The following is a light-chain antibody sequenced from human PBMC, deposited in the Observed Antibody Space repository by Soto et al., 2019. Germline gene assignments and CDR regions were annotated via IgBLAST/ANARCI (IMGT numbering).Light chain of an antibody. CDR3: SSYTSSSNRV. J-gene: IGLJ2*01. V-gene: IGLV2-14*01. CDR1: SSDVGGYNY. Sequence: QSALTQPASVSGSPGQSITISCTGTSSDVGGYNYVSWYQQHPGKAPKLMIYDVINRPSGVSNRFSGSKSGNTASLTISGLQAEDEADYYCSSYTSSSNRVFGGGIKLTVL. CDR2: DVI.